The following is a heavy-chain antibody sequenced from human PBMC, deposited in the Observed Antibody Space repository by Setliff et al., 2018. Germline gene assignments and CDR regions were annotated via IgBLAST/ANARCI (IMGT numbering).Heavy chain of an antibody. J-gene: IGHJ3*02. V-gene: IGHV1-18*01. D-gene: IGHD3-22*01. CDR2: ISAYNGNT. CDR3: ARPYYDSRYAFDI. Sequence: ASVKVSCKASGYTFTSYGISWVRQAPGQGLEWMGWISAYNGNTNYAQKLQGRVTITTDESTRTAYMELSSLRSEDTAVYYCARPYYDSRYAFDIWGQGTMVTVSS. CDR1: GYTFTSYG.